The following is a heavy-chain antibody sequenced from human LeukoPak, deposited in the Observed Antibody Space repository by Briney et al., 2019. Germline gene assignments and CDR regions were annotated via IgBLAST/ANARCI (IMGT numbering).Heavy chain of an antibody. CDR3: ARVYYDYVWGSYRYPTFDY. J-gene: IGHJ4*02. CDR2: INAGNGNT. Sequence: ASVKVSCKASGYTFTSYAMHWVRQAPGQRLEWMGWINAGNGNTKYSQKFQGRVTITRDTSASTAYMELNSLRSEDTAVYYCARVYYDYVWGSYRYPTFDYWGQGTLVTVSS. D-gene: IGHD3-16*02. CDR1: GYTFTSYA. V-gene: IGHV1-3*01.